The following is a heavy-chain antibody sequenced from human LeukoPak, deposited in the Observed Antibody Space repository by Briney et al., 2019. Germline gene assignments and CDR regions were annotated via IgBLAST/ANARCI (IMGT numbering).Heavy chain of an antibody. D-gene: IGHD6-13*01. V-gene: IGHV3-30*18. CDR1: GFTFSSYG. J-gene: IGHJ4*02. Sequence: GGSLRLSCAASGFTFSSYGMHWVRQAPGKGLEWVAVISYDGSNKYYADSVKGRFTISRDNSKNTLYLQMNSLRAEDTAVYYCAKHRSVSREAAAPGYFDYWGQGTLVTVSS. CDR3: AKHRSVSREAAAPGYFDY. CDR2: ISYDGSNK.